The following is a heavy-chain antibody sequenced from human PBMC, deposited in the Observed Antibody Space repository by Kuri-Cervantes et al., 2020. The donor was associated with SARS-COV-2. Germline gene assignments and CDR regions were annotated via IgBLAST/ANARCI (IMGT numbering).Heavy chain of an antibody. V-gene: IGHV3-21*01. J-gene: IGHJ4*02. Sequence: GGSLRLSCAASGFTFSSYSMNWVRQAPGKGLEWVSSISSSSSYIYYADSVKGRFTISRDNAKNSLYLQMNSLRAEDTAVYYCATVPDYYDSSGYFLDFDYWGQGTLVTVSS. CDR2: ISSSSSYI. CDR1: GFTFSSYS. D-gene: IGHD3-22*01. CDR3: ATVPDYYDSSGYFLDFDY.